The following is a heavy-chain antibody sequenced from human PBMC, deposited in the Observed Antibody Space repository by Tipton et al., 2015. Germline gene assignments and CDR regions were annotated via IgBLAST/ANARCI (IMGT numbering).Heavy chain of an antibody. D-gene: IGHD3-16*01. Sequence: TLSLTCAISGDSISSSSYYWGWIRQPPGKGLEWIRSISYSGSIYYNPSLKSRLTMSVGTSKSHFSLNLNTVTAADTAVYYCAKAGFGDFAYFWGHVTLVIVSS. J-gene: IGHJ4*01. V-gene: IGHV4-39*02. CDR1: GDSISSSSYY. CDR2: ISYSGSI. CDR3: AKAGFGDFAYF.